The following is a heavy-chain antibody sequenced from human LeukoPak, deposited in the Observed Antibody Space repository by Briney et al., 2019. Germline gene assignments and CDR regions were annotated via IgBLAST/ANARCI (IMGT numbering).Heavy chain of an antibody. V-gene: IGHV5-51*01. CDR2: IYPGDSDT. CDR1: GYSFTSYW. J-gene: IGHJ4*01. Sequence: GESLKISCKGSGYSFTSYWIGWVRQMPGKGLEWMGIIYPGDSDTRYSPSFQGQVTISADKSISTAYLQWSSLKASDTAMYYCARKQYYYERGTYGGYDYSGQGTLVTVS. CDR3: ARKQYYYERGTYGGYDY. D-gene: IGHD3-22*01.